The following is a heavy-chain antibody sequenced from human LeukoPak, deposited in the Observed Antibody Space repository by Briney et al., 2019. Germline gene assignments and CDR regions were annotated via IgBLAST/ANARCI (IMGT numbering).Heavy chain of an antibody. CDR3: ARALASGRVYYYYGSGSYPIHFDY. V-gene: IGHV4-30-4*01. J-gene: IGHJ4*02. D-gene: IGHD3-10*01. CDR1: GGSISSGDYY. CDR2: IYYSGST. Sequence: SETLSLTCTVSGGSISSGDYYWSWIRQPPGKGLEWIGYIYYSGSTYYNPSLKSRVTISVDTSKNQFSLKLSSVTAADTAVYYCARALASGRVYYYYGSGSYPIHFDYWGQGTLVTVSS.